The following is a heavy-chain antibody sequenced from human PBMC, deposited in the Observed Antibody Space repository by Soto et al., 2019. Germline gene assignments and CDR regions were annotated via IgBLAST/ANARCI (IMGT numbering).Heavy chain of an antibody. CDR3: ARHYDILTGYYTPLEY. CDR2: IYYNGGT. J-gene: IGHJ4*02. CDR1: GVSISSTSYY. V-gene: IGHV4-39*01. D-gene: IGHD3-9*01. Sequence: PSETLSLTCTVSGVSISSTSYYWGWIRQPPGKGLEWIGTIYYNGGTYYNPSLKSRVTISVDTSKNQFFLKLSSVTAADTAVYYCARHYDILTGYYTPLEYWGQGTLVTVSS.